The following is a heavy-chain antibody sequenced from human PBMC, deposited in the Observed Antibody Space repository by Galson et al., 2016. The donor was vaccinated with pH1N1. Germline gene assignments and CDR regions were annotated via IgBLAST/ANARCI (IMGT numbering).Heavy chain of an antibody. CDR3: ARSLYGYGSGTYELDN. V-gene: IGHV4-4*07. J-gene: IGHJ4*02. CDR1: GGSISSWY. Sequence: SETLSLTCSVSGGSISSWYWSWIRQSAGKGLEWIGRVYTSGSTNYNPSLNSRVTMSIDTSKSQFSLKLTSVTAADTAGYYCARSLYGYGSGTYELDNWGQGTLVTVSS. CDR2: VYTSGST. D-gene: IGHD3-10*01.